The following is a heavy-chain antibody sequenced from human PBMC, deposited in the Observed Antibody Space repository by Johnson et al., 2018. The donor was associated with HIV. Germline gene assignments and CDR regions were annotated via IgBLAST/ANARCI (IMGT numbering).Heavy chain of an antibody. J-gene: IGHJ3*02. CDR3: AGWKQLVNAFDI. V-gene: IGHV3-30*04. D-gene: IGHD6-6*01. CDR1: GFTFSSHA. Sequence: QLVESGGGVVQPGRSLRLSCAASGFTFSSHAMHWVRQAPGKGLEWVAVISYDGSNKYYADSVKGRFTISRDNSKNTLYLQMNSLRAEDTAVYYCAGWKQLVNAFDIWGQGTMVTVSS. CDR2: ISYDGSNK.